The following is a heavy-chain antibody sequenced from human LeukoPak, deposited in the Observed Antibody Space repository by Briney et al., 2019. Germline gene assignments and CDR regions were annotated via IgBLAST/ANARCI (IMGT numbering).Heavy chain of an antibody. CDR1: GGSFSGYY. D-gene: IGHD2-15*01. CDR3: ARSCSGGSCYAIRGAQH. CDR2: VNHSGST. Sequence: SETLSLSCAVYGGSFSGYYWSWIRQPPGQALDLLGGVNHSGSTNYNPSLKSRVTISVDTSKNQFSLELSSVTAADTAVYYCARSCSGGSCYAIRGAQHWGQGTLVTVSS. V-gene: IGHV4-34*01. J-gene: IGHJ1*01.